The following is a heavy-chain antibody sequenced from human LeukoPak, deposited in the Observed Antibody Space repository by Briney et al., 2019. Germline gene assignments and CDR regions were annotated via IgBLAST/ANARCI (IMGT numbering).Heavy chain of an antibody. CDR2: ISAYNGNT. CDR1: GYTFTSYG. V-gene: IGHV1-18*01. Sequence: ASVTVSCKASGYTFTSYGISWVRRAPGQGLEWMGWISAYNGNTNYAQKLQGRVTMTTDTSTSTAYMELRSLRSDDTAVYYCARDWRSGHRGYYYYGMDVWGQGTTVTVSS. J-gene: IGHJ6*02. CDR3: ARDWRSGHRGYYYYGMDV. D-gene: IGHD3-3*01.